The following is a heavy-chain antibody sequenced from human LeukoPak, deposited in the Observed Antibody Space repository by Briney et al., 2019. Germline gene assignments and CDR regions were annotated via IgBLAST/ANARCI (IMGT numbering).Heavy chain of an antibody. J-gene: IGHJ4*02. CDR1: GFTFRIYG. CDR3: ARATRNGYDY. CDR2: IAHDSTTI. V-gene: IGHV3-48*04. D-gene: IGHD5-24*01. Sequence: PGGSLRLSCAASGFTFRIYGMNWVPQAPGKGPKWVSYIAHDSTTIYYKDSVQGRFTMSRDNARTSLYLQMPSLRAEDTAMYYCARATRNGYDYWGQGTLVTVSS.